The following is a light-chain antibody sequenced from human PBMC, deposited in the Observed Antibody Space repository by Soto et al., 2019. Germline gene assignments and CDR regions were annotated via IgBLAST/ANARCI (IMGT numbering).Light chain of an antibody. CDR2: WAS. Sequence: DIVMTQSPDSLAVSLGERATINCKSSQSVLYSSNNKNYLAWYQQKPGQPPKLLIYWASTRESGVPDRFSGSGSGTDFTPTICSLQAEDVAVYYCQQYYSTPFTFGPGTKVDIK. V-gene: IGKV4-1*01. CDR3: QQYYSTPFT. CDR1: QSVLYSSNNKNY. J-gene: IGKJ3*01.